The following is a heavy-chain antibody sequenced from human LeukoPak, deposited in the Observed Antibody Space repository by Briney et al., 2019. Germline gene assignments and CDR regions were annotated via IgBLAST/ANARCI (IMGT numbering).Heavy chain of an antibody. D-gene: IGHD1-26*01. CDR1: GFTDSSNY. Sequence: SGGPLRLSCAASGFTDSSNYMSWIRQAPGKGLEWVSIIYSGGSTFYADSVKGRFTISRDNSKNTLYLQMNSLRAEDTAVYYCARGGSYLSAFDIWGQGTMVTVSS. V-gene: IGHV3-53*01. CDR2: IYSGGST. CDR3: ARGGSYLSAFDI. J-gene: IGHJ3*02.